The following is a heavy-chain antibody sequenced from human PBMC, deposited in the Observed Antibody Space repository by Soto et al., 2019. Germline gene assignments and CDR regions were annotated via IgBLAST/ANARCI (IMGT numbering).Heavy chain of an antibody. CDR2: ISSSSSYI. V-gene: IGHV3-21*01. D-gene: IGHD5-12*01. Sequence: EVQLVEAGGGLVKPGGSLRLSCAASGFTFSSYSMNWVRQAPGKGLEWVSSISSSSSYIYYADSVKGRFTISRDNAKNSLYLQMNRLIAEDTAVYYCATLLRGGYDYGYLEYWGQGKVVTVSS. CDR1: GFTFSSYS. CDR3: ATLLRGGYDYGYLEY. J-gene: IGHJ4*02.